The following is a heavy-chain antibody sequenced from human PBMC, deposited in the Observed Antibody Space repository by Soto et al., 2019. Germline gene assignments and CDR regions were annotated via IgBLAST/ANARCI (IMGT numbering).Heavy chain of an antibody. J-gene: IGHJ4*02. D-gene: IGHD6-13*01. V-gene: IGHV4-31*03. CDR3: ASSFIAAAGTMLSFDY. Sequence: PSETLSLTCTVSGGSISSGGYYWSWIRQHPGKGLEWIGYIYYSGSTYYNPSLKSRVTISVDTSKNQFSLKLSSVTAADTAVYYCASSFIAAAGTMLSFDYWGQGTLVTVSS. CDR2: IYYSGST. CDR1: GGSISSGGYY.